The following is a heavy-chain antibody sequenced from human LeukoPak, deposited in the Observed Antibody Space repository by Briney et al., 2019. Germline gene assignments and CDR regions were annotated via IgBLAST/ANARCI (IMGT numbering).Heavy chain of an antibody. V-gene: IGHV1-8*02. Sequence: GASVKVSCKASGYTFTSYAMHWVRQAPGQGLEWMGWMNPNSGNTGYAQKFQGRVTMTRNTSISTAYMELSSLRSEDTAVYYCARGLRESYYDFWSGYYFFDYWGQGTLVTVSS. D-gene: IGHD3-3*01. J-gene: IGHJ4*02. CDR1: GYTFTSYA. CDR3: ARGLRESYYDFWSGYYFFDY. CDR2: MNPNSGNT.